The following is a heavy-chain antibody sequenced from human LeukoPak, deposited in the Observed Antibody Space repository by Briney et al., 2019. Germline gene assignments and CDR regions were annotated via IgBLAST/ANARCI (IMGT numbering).Heavy chain of an antibody. CDR3: ARDGGSYCTGNLCYKDGFFDY. V-gene: IGHV3-7*01. CDR1: GFTFSSYW. J-gene: IGHJ4*02. CDR2: IKQDGSEK. D-gene: IGHD2-8*02. Sequence: GGSLRLSCAASGFTFSSYWMSWVRQAPGKGLEWLANIKQDGSEKYYVDSVKGRFTISRDNAKNSLYLQLNSLRAEDTAVYYCARDGGSYCTGNLCYKDGFFDYWGQGTLATVSS.